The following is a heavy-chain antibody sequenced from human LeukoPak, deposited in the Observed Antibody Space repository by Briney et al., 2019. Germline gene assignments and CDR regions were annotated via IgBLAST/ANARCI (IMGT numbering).Heavy chain of an antibody. J-gene: IGHJ4*02. CDR1: GGTFSSYA. D-gene: IGHD2-21*01. Sequence: GASVKVSCKASGGTFSSYAISWVRQAPGQGLEWMGGIIPIFGTANYAQKFQGRVTITADESTSTAYMELSSLRSEDTAVYYCARRAVVEDTEIGEESAAAWGQGTLVTVSS. CDR2: IIPIFGTA. CDR3: ARRAVVEDTEIGEESAAA. V-gene: IGHV1-69*13.